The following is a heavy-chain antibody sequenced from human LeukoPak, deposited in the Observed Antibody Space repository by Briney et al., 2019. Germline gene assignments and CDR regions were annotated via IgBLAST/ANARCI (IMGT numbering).Heavy chain of an antibody. D-gene: IGHD3-22*01. J-gene: IGHJ4*02. CDR3: ARGFPLLSYYYDSSGLFDY. CDR2: ISYYGSNK. Sequence: PGRSLRLSCAASGFTFSSYAMHWVRHAPGKGLEWVAVISYYGSNKYYADSVKGRFTISRDNSKNTLYLQMNSLRAEDTVVYYCARGFPLLSYYYDSSGLFDYWGQGTLVTVSS. CDR1: GFTFSSYA. V-gene: IGHV3-30*04.